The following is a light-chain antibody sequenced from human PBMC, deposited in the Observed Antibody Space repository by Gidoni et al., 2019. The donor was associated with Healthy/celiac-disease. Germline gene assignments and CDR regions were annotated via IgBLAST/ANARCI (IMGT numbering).Light chain of an antibody. V-gene: IGKV1-39*01. CDR3: QQSYSTPFT. CDR2: AAS. J-gene: IGKJ3*01. CDR1: QSISSY. Sequence: DIQMAQSPSSLSASVGDRVTITCRASQSISSYLTWYQQKPGKAPTLMIYAASRWQSGVPSRFSGSGSGTDCTLTISSLQPEDFATYYCQQSYSTPFTFGPGTKVDIK.